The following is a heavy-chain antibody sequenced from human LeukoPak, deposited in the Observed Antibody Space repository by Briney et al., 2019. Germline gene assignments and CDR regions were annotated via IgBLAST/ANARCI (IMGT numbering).Heavy chain of an antibody. CDR1: GGSISSSSYY. D-gene: IGHD6-19*01. Sequence: SETLSLTCTVSGGSISSSSYYWGWIRQPPGKGLEWIGSIYYSGSTYYNPSLKSRVTISVDTSKNQFSLKLSSVTAADTAVYYCARASGWEEYNWFDPWGQGTLVTVSS. CDR3: ARASGWEEYNWFDP. J-gene: IGHJ5*02. V-gene: IGHV4-39*01. CDR2: IYYSGST.